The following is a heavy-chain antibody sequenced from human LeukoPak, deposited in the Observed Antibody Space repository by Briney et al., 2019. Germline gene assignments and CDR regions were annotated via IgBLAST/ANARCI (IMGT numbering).Heavy chain of an antibody. CDR2: ISYDGSNK. CDR3: ARDEVYCSSTSCRRYYYYGMDV. Sequence: GGSLRLSCAASGFTFSSYAMHWARQAPGKGLEWVAVISYDGSNKYYADSVKGRFTISRDNSKNTLYLQMNSLRAEDTAVYYCARDEVYCSSTSCRRYYYYGMDVWGQGTTVTVSS. J-gene: IGHJ6*02. D-gene: IGHD2-2*01. CDR1: GFTFSSYA. V-gene: IGHV3-30-3*01.